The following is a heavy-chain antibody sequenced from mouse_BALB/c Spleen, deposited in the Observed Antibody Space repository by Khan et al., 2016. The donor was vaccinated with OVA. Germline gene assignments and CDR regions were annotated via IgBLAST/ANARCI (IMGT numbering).Heavy chain of an antibody. CDR2: IYPGDGDT. J-gene: IGHJ2*01. V-gene: IGHV1-87*01. D-gene: IGHD2-14*01. Sequence: QVQLQQPGAELARPGASVKLSCKASGYTFTTYWMQWIKQRPGQGLEWIGTIYPGDGDTRYTQKFKGKATLTADKSSSTAYMQLNTLASEDSAVYYCASYRYDHFDYWGQGTTLTVSS. CDR1: GYTFTTYW. CDR3: ASYRYDHFDY.